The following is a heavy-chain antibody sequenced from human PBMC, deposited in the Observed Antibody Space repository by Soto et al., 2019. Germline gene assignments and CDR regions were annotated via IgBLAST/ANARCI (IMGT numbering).Heavy chain of an antibody. J-gene: IGHJ6*02. D-gene: IGHD6-19*01. V-gene: IGHV4-39*01. CDR1: GGSISSSSYK. Sequence: SETLSLTCTVSGGSISSSSYKWGWIRQPPGKGLEWIGSIYYRGITYHNPSLKSRLTISVDTSKNQFSLKLSSVTAADTAVYYCARHGQWLVTGYFYYGMDVWGQGTTVTVSS. CDR2: IYYRGIT. CDR3: ARHGQWLVTGYFYYGMDV.